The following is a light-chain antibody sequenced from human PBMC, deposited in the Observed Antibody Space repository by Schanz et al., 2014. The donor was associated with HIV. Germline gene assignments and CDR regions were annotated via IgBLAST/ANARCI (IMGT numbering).Light chain of an antibody. CDR3: GSWDDNLKGAV. CDR2: GND. CDR1: SSNIRAGDD. J-gene: IGLJ7*01. V-gene: IGLV1-40*01. Sequence: QSVLTQPPSVSAAPGQRVTISCTVSSSNIRAGDDVHWYQQLPGTAPKLLIYGNDKRPAGVPDRFSGSKSGTSASLAISGLQSEDEADYYCGSWDDNLKGAVFGGGTQLTVL.